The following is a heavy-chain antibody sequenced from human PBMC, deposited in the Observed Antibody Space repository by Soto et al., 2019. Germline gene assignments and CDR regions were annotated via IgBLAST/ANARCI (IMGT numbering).Heavy chain of an antibody. CDR1: VASFTSDEDY. V-gene: IGHV4-30-4*01. Sequence: SETLSLSCTFSVASFTSDEDYWTRIRQSPGRGGEWIGYISNRWSTGYNPSLKTRLSMSVDRSKNQFTLRLTSVTAADTAVYFCATESGSTYGYFDHWGQGTQVTVSS. CDR3: ATESGSTYGYFDH. J-gene: IGHJ4*02. D-gene: IGHD5-18*01. CDR2: ISNRWST.